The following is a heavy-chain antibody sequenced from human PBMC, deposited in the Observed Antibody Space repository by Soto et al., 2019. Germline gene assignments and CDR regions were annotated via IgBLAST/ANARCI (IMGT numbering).Heavy chain of an antibody. CDR1: GGTFSSYT. J-gene: IGHJ3*02. Sequence: SVKVSCKASGGTFSSYTISWVRQAPGQGLEWMGRIIPILGIANYAQKFQGRVTITADKSTSTAYMELSSLRSEDTAVYYCATLIAVADPEAFDIWGQGTMVTVSS. D-gene: IGHD6-19*01. CDR3: ATLIAVADPEAFDI. CDR2: IIPILGIA. V-gene: IGHV1-69*02.